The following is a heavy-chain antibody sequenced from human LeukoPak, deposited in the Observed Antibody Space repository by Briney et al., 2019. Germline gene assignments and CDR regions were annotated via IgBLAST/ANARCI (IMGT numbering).Heavy chain of an antibody. D-gene: IGHD3-10*01. Sequence: PGGSLRLSCAASGFTFSSYSMNWVRQAPGKGLEWVSSISSSSSYIYYADSVKGRFTISRDNAKNSLYLQMNSLRAEDTAVYYCAREGYGSGSEYYYYYYMDVWGKGTTVTVSS. CDR1: GFTFSSYS. CDR3: AREGYGSGSEYYYYYYMDV. CDR2: ISSSSSYI. V-gene: IGHV3-21*01. J-gene: IGHJ6*03.